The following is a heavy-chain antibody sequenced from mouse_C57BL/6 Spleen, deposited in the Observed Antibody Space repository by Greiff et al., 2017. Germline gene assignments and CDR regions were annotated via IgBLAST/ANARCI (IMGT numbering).Heavy chain of an antibody. D-gene: IGHD3-3*01. CDR1: GYAFSSSW. CDR2: IYPGDGDT. J-gene: IGHJ4*01. CDR3: ARRDPNYARDY. V-gene: IGHV1-82*01. Sequence: VQLQQSGPELVKPGASVKISCKASGYAFSSSWMNWVKQRPGKGLEWIGRIYPGDGDTNYNGKFKGKATLTADKSSSTAYMQLSSLTSEDAAVYCCARRDPNYARDYWGQGTSVTVSS.